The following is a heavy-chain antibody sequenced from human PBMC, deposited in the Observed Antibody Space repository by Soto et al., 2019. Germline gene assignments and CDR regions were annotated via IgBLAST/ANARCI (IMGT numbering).Heavy chain of an antibody. V-gene: IGHV4-30-4*08. J-gene: IGHJ6*02. CDR2: IYYSGST. D-gene: IGHD4-17*01. CDR1: GGSISSGGYY. Sequence: PSETLSLTCTVSGGSISSGGYYWSWIRQHPGKGLEWIGFIYYSGSTYYNPSLKSRVTISVDTSKNQFSLKLSSVTAADTAVYYCARDLEDYGSETDYYYYGMDVWGQGTTVTVSS. CDR3: ARDLEDYGSETDYYYYGMDV.